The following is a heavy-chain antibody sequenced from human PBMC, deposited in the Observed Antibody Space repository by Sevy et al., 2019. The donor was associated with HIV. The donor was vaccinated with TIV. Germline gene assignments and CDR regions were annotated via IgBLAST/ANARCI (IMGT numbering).Heavy chain of an antibody. CDR3: ARSKYYYDSSGYSPFGY. J-gene: IGHJ4*02. CDR2: ISSSGSSI. V-gene: IGHV3-11*01. Sequence: GESLNISCAASGFTFSDYYMSWIRQAPGKGLEWVSYISSSGSSIYYADSVKGRFTISRDNAKNSLYLQMNSLRAEDTAVYYCARSKYYYDSSGYSPFGYWGQGTLVTVSS. CDR1: GFTFSDYY. D-gene: IGHD3-22*01.